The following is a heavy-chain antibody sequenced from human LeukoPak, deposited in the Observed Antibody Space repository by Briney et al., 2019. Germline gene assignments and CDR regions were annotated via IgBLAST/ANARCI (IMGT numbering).Heavy chain of an antibody. CDR1: GGSISSYY. Sequence: SETLSLTCTVSGGSISSYYWSWIRQPPGKGLEWIGYIYTSGSTNYNPSLKSRVTISVDTSKNQFSLKLSSVTAADTAVYYCARDSRSGSYYNYFDYWGQGTLVTVSS. CDR2: IYTSGST. J-gene: IGHJ4*02. CDR3: ARDSRSGSYYNYFDY. D-gene: IGHD3-10*01. V-gene: IGHV4-4*09.